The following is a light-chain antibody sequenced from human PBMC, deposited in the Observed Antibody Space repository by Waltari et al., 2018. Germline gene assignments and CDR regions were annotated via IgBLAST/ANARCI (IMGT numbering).Light chain of an antibody. V-gene: IGLV2-23*02. CDR1: SRDIGRYDL. Sequence: SALTQPASVSASPGQSITISCTGSSRDIGRYDLVAWYQQHPGKAPHLLIYEVDKRPSGVSYRFSGSKSGNAASLTVSGLQPEDEGHYFCSSYTYGGPWVFGGGTLLTVL. CDR3: SSYTYGGPWV. J-gene: IGLJ2*01. CDR2: EVD.